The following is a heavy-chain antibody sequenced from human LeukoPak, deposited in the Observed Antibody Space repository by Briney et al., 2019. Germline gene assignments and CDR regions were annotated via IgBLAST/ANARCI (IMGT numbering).Heavy chain of an antibody. CDR2: IYYSGST. V-gene: IGHV4-61*01. CDR1: GGSVSSGSYY. D-gene: IGHD3-22*01. Sequence: SETLSLTCTVSGGSVSSGSYYWSWIRQPPGKGLEWIGYIYYSGSTNYNPSLKSRVTISVDKSKNQFSLKLSSVTAADTAVYYCARASYYYDSSGYSYYFDYWGQGTLVTVSS. J-gene: IGHJ4*02. CDR3: ARASYYYDSSGYSYYFDY.